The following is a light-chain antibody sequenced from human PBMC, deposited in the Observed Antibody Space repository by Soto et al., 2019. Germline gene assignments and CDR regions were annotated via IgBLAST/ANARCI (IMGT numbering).Light chain of an antibody. J-gene: IGKJ1*01. CDR1: QSVSGSY. CDR2: DAS. Sequence: EIVLTQSPGTLSLSPGERATLSCRARQSVSGSYLAWYQQKPGQSPRLLIHDASSRATCIPDRFNGSGSWTDFTLTISRLEPEDFAVYYFHQYATRPWTFVQGTKEESK. V-gene: IGKV3-20*01. CDR3: HQYATRPWT.